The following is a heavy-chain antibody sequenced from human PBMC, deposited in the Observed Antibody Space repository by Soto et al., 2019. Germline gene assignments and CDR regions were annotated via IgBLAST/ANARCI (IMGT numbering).Heavy chain of an antibody. D-gene: IGHD3-3*01. CDR1: GGSFSGYY. CDR3: ARGGSSVPELRRIGYYGMDV. V-gene: IGHV4-34*01. CDR2: INDSGIT. J-gene: IGHJ6*02. Sequence: QVQLQQWGADVLKPSETLSLTCVVNGGSFSGYYWSWIRQSPGKGLEWIAAINDSGITDYNPSPESRFTISVDISKNQLFINLNSVTAADSAVYHCARGGSSVPELRRIGYYGMDVLGQGTTVTVSS.